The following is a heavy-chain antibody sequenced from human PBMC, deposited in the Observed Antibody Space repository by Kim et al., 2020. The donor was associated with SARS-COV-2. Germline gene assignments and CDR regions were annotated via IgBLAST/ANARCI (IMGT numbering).Heavy chain of an antibody. D-gene: IGHD4-17*01. Sequence: ASVKVSCKASGYTFTDHYVHWVRQAPGQGLEWMGWINPNSGGTNFAQKFEGWVTMTRDTSISTVYMNLRSLTSDDTAFYYCARDYGGNSGDFWGPGTLVT. CDR1: GYTFTDHY. J-gene: IGHJ4*02. CDR3: ARDYGGNSGDF. V-gene: IGHV1-2*04. CDR2: INPNSGGT.